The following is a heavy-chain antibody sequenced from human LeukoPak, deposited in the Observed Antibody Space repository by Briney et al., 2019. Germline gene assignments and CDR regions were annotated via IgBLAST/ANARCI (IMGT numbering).Heavy chain of an antibody. J-gene: IGHJ3*02. Sequence: ASVKVSCKASGYTFTSYGISWVRQAPGQGLEWMGWISAYNGNTNYAQKLQGRVTMTTDTSTSTAYMELSSLRSEDTAVYYCARGYYDSSGYCDAFDIWGQGTMVTVSS. CDR3: ARGYYDSSGYCDAFDI. CDR1: GYTFTSYG. V-gene: IGHV1-18*01. CDR2: ISAYNGNT. D-gene: IGHD3-22*01.